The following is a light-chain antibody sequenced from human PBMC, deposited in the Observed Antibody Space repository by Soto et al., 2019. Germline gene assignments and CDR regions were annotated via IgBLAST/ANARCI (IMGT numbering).Light chain of an antibody. Sequence: DIQMTQSPSSLSASVGDRVTITCQASHDIKKYLNWFQEKPGQAPKLLIYDASNLQTGVPSRFSGSRSETHFTFTISSLQPEDIATYYCQRYDSLPPTFGQGTRLDMK. V-gene: IGKV1-33*01. CDR3: QRYDSLPPT. CDR1: HDIKKY. J-gene: IGKJ5*01. CDR2: DAS.